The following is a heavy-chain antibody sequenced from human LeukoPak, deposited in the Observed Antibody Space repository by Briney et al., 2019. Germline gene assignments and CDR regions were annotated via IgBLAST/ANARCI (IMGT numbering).Heavy chain of an antibody. Sequence: PSETLSLTCTVSGGSISSYYWSWIRQPAGKGLEWIGRIYTSGSTNYNPSLKSRVTMSVDTSKNQFSLKLSSVTAAYTAVYYCARDASLYYDILSAYWFDPWGQGTLVTVSS. CDR2: IYTSGST. J-gene: IGHJ5*02. CDR3: ARDASLYYDILSAYWFDP. D-gene: IGHD3-9*01. CDR1: GGSISSYY. V-gene: IGHV4-4*07.